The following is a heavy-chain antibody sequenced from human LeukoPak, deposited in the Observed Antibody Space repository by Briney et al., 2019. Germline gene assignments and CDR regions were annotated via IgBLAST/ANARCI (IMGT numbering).Heavy chain of an antibody. J-gene: IGHJ3*02. CDR3: ARAERAFDI. V-gene: IGHV4-61*01. Sequence: SSETLSLTCTVSSGSISSGSYYWTWIRQPPGKGLEWIGYIYYSGSTNYNPSLKSRVTISVDTSKNQFSLKLSSVTAADTAVYYCARAERAFDIWGQGTMVTVSS. CDR1: SGSISSGSYY. CDR2: IYYSGST.